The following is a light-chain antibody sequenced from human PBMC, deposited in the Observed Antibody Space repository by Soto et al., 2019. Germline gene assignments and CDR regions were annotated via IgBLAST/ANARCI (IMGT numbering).Light chain of an antibody. CDR2: SND. V-gene: IGLV1-44*01. CDR3: AAWDGSLNGWV. J-gene: IGLJ3*02. CDR1: SSSIGSNT. Sequence: QSVLTQAPSASGTPGQRVTISCSGSSSSIGSNTVSWYQQVPGTVPKLHIYSNDQRPSGVPDRFSGSKSGTSASLAIGGLQSEDDADYYCAAWDGSLNGWVFGGGTKVTVL.